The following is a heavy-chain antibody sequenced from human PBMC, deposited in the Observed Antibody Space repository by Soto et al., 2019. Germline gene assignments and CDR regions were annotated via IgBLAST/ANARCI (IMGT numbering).Heavy chain of an antibody. CDR2: ISYDGRNN. CDR1: GFIFSTYA. J-gene: IGHJ3*02. D-gene: IGHD3-22*01. Sequence: QVQLVESGGGVVQPGRSLRLSCAASGFIFSTYAMHWVRQAPGKGLEWVTFISYDGRNNYYADTVKDRFTISRDNSKNTLNLLMNSLRTEDTAVYYCAREYDSSGYGYDAFDIWGQGTMVTVSS. V-gene: IGHV3-30*04. CDR3: AREYDSSGYGYDAFDI.